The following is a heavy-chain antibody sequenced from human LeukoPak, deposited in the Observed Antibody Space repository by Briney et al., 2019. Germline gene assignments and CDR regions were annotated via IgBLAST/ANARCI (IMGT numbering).Heavy chain of an antibody. CDR2: INHSGST. Sequence: SETLSLTCAVYGGSFSGYYWSWIRQPPGKGLEWIGEINHSGSTNYNPSLKSRVTISVDTSKNQFSLKLSSVTAADTAVYYCARVLHLGELSLYHFDYWGQGTLVTVSS. J-gene: IGHJ4*02. CDR1: GGSFSGYY. CDR3: ARVLHLGELSLYHFDY. D-gene: IGHD3-16*02. V-gene: IGHV4-34*01.